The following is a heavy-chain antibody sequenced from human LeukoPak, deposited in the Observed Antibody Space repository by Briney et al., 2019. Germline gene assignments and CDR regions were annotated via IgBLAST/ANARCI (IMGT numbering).Heavy chain of an antibody. CDR1: GLTFSNYA. J-gene: IGHJ5*02. CDR3: AKGQAAAETNWFDP. D-gene: IGHD2-2*01. CDR2: ISGSGSIT. Sequence: GGSLRLSCAASGLTFSNYAMSWVRQAPGKGLEWVSGISGSGSITYYGDSVKGRFTIARDNSRNTLYLQMNSLGAEDTAVYYCAKGQAAAETNWFDPWGQGTLVTVSS. V-gene: IGHV3-23*01.